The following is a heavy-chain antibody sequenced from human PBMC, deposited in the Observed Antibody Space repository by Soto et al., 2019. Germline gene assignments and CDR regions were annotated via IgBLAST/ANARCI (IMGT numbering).Heavy chain of an antibody. CDR1: VFTFSNAW. V-gene: IGHV3-15*07. CDR2: IKSKTDGGTT. Sequence: EVRLVESGGGLVKPGGSLRLSCAASVFTFSNAWMNWVRQAPGKGLEWVGRIKSKTDGGTTDYAAPVKGRFTISRDDSKNTLYLQMNSLKTEDTAVYYCTTDPVTMIVVVPSSGWGQGTLVTVSS. D-gene: IGHD3-22*01. CDR3: TTDPVTMIVVVPSSG. J-gene: IGHJ4*02.